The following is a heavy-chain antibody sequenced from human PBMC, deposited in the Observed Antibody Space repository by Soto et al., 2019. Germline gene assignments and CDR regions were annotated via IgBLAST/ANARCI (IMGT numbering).Heavy chain of an antibody. CDR3: AKDHRGLPFDWFPPRQAADYYYYMDV. CDR2: IIPILGIA. J-gene: IGHJ6*03. V-gene: IGHV1-69*04. Sequence: SVKVSCKASGGTFSSYTISWVRQAPGQGLEWMGRIIPILGIANYAQEFQGRATITADKSTSTAYMELSSLRSEDTAVYYCAKDHRGLPFDWFPPRQAADYYYYMDVWGKGTTDTAP. CDR1: GGTFSSYT. D-gene: IGHD3-9*01.